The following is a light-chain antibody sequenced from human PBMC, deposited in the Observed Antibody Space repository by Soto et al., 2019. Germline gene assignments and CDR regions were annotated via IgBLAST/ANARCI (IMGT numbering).Light chain of an antibody. Sequence: QSALTQPASVSGSPGQSIAISCTGTSSDVGGYNYVSWYQQHPGKAPKLMIHEVSNRPSGVSDRFSGSKSGNTASQTISGLQADDEADYYCSSHTSYSTRVFGTGTKVTVL. J-gene: IGLJ1*01. CDR3: SSHTSYSTRV. V-gene: IGLV2-14*01. CDR1: SSDVGGYNY. CDR2: EVS.